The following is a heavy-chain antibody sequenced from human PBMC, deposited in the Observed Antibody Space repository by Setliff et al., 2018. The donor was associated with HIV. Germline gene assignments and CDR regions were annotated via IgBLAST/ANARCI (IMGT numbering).Heavy chain of an antibody. V-gene: IGHV4-31*03. CDR3: ARIGSVIQVTLFGMDV. Sequence: SETLSLTCSVSGGSISRVGYYWSWIRQHPGKGLEWIGYITYSGSTYYNPSLTSRVSISPDTSKNQFSLKLTSVTAADTAVYYCARIGSVIQVTLFGMDVWGQGTTVTAP. D-gene: IGHD5-18*01. CDR1: GGSISRVGYY. CDR2: ITYSGST. J-gene: IGHJ6*02.